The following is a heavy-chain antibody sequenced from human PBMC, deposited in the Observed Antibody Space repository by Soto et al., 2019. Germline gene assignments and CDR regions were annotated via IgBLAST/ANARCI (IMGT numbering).Heavy chain of an antibody. J-gene: IGHJ4*02. Sequence: ETLSLTCSLYSGSLSGYYWSWIRQPPGKGLEWIGEISPSGTTNYSPSLKSRVSISVDTSKNQFSLNLTSLTAADTAVYYCARAPKVSGSAQTRPDFWGQGSLVTVSS. CDR3: ARAPKVSGSAQTRPDF. CDR1: SGSLSGYY. V-gene: IGHV4-34*01. D-gene: IGHD6-6*01. CDR2: ISPSGTT.